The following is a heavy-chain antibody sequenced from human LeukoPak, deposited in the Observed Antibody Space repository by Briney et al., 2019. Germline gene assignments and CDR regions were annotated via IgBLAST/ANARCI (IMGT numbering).Heavy chain of an antibody. CDR2: ICSSGST. V-gene: IGHV4-4*07. CDR3: ARDHPVTYYGSGSYYDY. J-gene: IGHJ4*02. CDR1: GGSISGVY. Sequence: SETLSLTCTVSGGSISGVYWNWIRQPAGKGLEWIGRICSSGSTDYNPSLKSRVTMSVDTSKNHFSLKLSSVTAADTAIYYCARDHPVTYYGSGSYYDYWGQGALVTVSS. D-gene: IGHD3-10*01.